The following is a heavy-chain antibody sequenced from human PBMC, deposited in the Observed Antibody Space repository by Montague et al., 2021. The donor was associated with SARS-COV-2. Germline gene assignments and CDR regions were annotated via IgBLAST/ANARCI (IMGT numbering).Heavy chain of an antibody. Sequence: SDTLSLTCTVSGGSISSSSYYWGWIRQPPGKGLEWIGSIYYSGSTYYNPSLKSRVTISVDTSKNQFSLKLSSVTAADTAVYYCARDQWHQLAPGVYYYYGMDVWGQGTTVTVSS. CDR2: IYYSGST. V-gene: IGHV4-39*07. D-gene: IGHD6-13*01. CDR1: GGSISSSSYY. CDR3: ARDQWHQLAPGVYYYYGMDV. J-gene: IGHJ6*02.